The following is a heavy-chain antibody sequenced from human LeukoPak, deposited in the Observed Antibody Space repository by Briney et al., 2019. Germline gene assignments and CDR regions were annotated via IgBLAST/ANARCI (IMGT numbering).Heavy chain of an antibody. CDR2: IYYSGST. J-gene: IGHJ4*02. Sequence: SETLSLTCTVSGGSISSYYWSWIRQPPGKGLESIGYIYYSGSTNYNPSLESRVTISVDTSKNQFSLKLSSVTAADTAVYYCARHEYSYDGDFDYWGQGTLVTVSS. V-gene: IGHV4-59*08. D-gene: IGHD5-18*01. CDR3: ARHEYSYDGDFDY. CDR1: GGSISSYY.